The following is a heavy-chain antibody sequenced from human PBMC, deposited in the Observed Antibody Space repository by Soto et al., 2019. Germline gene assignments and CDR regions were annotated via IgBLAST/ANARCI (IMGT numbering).Heavy chain of an antibody. V-gene: IGHV3-23*01. J-gene: IGHJ4*02. Sequence: EVQLLESGGGLVQPGGSLRLSCAASGFTFSNHGMNWVRPAPGKGREWVSSIGTSGATTYYTDSMKGRFTISRGHSNRSLALQMNSLRAENMAVYYCEKLGDNYCSYFWGQGTLVVVAS. CDR1: GFTFSNHG. D-gene: IGHD1-1*01. CDR2: IGTSGATT. CDR3: EKLGDNYCSYF.